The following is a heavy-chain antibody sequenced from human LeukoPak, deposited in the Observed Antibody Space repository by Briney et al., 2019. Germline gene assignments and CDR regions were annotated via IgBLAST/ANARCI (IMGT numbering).Heavy chain of an antibody. J-gene: IGHJ4*02. V-gene: IGHV3-53*01. CDR2: IYSGGST. CDR3: ARRAGDYSHPYDY. D-gene: IGHD3-22*01. CDR1: GFTFSSYW. Sequence: GGSLRLSCAASGFTFSSYWMSWVRQAPGKGLEWVSFIYSGGSTYYTDSVKGRFTISRDNSKNTLYLQMNSLRAEDTAVYYCARRAGDYSHPYDYWGQGILVTVSS.